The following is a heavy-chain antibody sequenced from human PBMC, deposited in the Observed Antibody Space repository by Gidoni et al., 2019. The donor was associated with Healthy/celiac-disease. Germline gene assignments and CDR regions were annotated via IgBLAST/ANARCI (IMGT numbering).Heavy chain of an antibody. J-gene: IGHJ4*02. CDR2: ISSSSSTI. Sequence: EVQLVESGGGLVQAGGSLRLSGAASGFTLRSYSMNWVRQAPGKGLEWVSYISSSSSTIYYADSVKGRFTISRDNAKNSLYLQMNSLRDEDTAVYYCARSVGYCSSTSCYYFDYWGQGTLVTVSS. CDR3: ARSVGYCSSTSCYYFDY. V-gene: IGHV3-48*02. D-gene: IGHD2-2*01. CDR1: GFTLRSYS.